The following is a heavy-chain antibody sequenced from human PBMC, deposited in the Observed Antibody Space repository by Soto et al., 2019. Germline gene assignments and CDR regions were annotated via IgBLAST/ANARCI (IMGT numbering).Heavy chain of an antibody. Sequence: QVQLVESGGGVVQPGRSLRLSCAVSGFTVSTYGMHWVRQAPGKGLEWVAVISRDGGTKYYADSVKGRFTISRDNSRHTLFMEMNSVRGDARAVYYCTGDVASGYWGQGTPVTVSS. J-gene: IGHJ4*02. CDR1: GFTVSTYG. CDR3: TGDVASGY. D-gene: IGHD2-21*02. V-gene: IGHV3-30*03. CDR2: ISRDGGTK.